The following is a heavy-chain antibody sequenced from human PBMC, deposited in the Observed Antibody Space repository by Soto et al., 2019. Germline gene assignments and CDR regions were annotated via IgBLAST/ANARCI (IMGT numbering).Heavy chain of an antibody. V-gene: IGHV3-74*01. Sequence: EVQLVESGGGLVQPGGSLRLSCAASGFTFSNYWMLWVRQAPGKGLVWVSRVNGDGSSTFYADSVKGRFTISRDNAKNTVYLQMNSLRAEDTAVYYCARDNWNTVWGQGTMVTVSS. J-gene: IGHJ3*01. CDR1: GFTFSNYW. D-gene: IGHD1-20*01. CDR2: VNGDGSST. CDR3: ARDNWNTV.